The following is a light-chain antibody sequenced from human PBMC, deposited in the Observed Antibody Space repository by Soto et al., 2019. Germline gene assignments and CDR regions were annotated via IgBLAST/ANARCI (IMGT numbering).Light chain of an antibody. Sequence: EIVMTQSPATLSLSPGDRATLSCRASQSVSSDLAWYQQKPGQAPRLLIYGASTRATDIPATFSGSGSGTEFTLTISSLQSEDFAVYYCQQYNNWPPVAFGGGTKVDIK. J-gene: IGKJ4*01. CDR3: QQYNNWPPVA. CDR2: GAS. CDR1: QSVSSD. V-gene: IGKV3-15*01.